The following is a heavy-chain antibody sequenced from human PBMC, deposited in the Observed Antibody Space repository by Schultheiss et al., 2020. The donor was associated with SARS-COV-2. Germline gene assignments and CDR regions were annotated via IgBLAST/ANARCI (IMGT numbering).Heavy chain of an antibody. Sequence: GGSLRLSCKGSGYSFTSYWIGWVRQMPGKGLEWMGIIYPYDSDTRYSPSFQGQVTISADKSISTAYLQWNSLKASDTAMYYCARYDILWTGAYYYYMDVWGKGTTVTVSS. D-gene: IGHD3/OR15-3a*01. CDR2: IYPYDSDT. V-gene: IGHV5-51*01. J-gene: IGHJ6*03. CDR1: GYSFTSYW. CDR3: ARYDILWTGAYYYYMDV.